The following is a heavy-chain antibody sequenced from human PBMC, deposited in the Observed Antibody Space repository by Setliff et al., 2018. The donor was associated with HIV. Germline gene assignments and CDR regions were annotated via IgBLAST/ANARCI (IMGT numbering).Heavy chain of an antibody. Sequence: SETLSLTCTVSGGSISSSSYYWGWIRQPPGKGLEWIGSIYYSGSTYYNPSLKSRVTISVDTSKNQFSLKLSSVTAADTAIYYCAKGIAVSEVFGYWGQGTLVTAPQ. J-gene: IGHJ4*02. CDR1: GGSISSSSYY. CDR2: IYYSGST. CDR3: AKGIAVSEVFGY. V-gene: IGHV4-39*07. D-gene: IGHD6-19*01.